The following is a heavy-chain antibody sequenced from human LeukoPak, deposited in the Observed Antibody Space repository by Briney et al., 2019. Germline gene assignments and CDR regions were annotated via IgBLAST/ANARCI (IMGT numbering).Heavy chain of an antibody. Sequence: GGSLRLPCAASGFTFSSYALNWVRQAPGKGLEWVSSISGSGGRTYYADPVKGQFTISRDNSKNTLYLQMNSLRAEDTAVYYCAKDLWGIAVAGTIDYWGQGTLVTVSS. CDR3: AKDLWGIAVAGTIDY. CDR2: ISGSGGRT. D-gene: IGHD6-13*01. V-gene: IGHV3-23*01. CDR1: GFTFSSYA. J-gene: IGHJ4*02.